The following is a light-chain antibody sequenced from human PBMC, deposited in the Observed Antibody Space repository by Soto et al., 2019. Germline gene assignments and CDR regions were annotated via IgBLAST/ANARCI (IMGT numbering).Light chain of an antibody. CDR2: GAS. J-gene: IGKJ4*01. V-gene: IGKV3-15*01. CDR3: QQSYTTRLT. CDR1: QSVTSN. Sequence: EIVMAQSPGSLSVSPGDRVTLSCRASQSVTSNLAWYQHRPGQAPGLLISGASSSATGIPARFSGSGSGTEFTLTISSLQSEDLATYYCQQSYTTRLTFGGGTKVDI.